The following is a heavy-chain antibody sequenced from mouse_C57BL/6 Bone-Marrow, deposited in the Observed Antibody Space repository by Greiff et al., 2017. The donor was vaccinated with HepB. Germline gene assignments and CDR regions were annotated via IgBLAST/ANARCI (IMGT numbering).Heavy chain of an antibody. V-gene: IGHV5-15*01. D-gene: IGHD2-10*02. Sequence: DVHLVESGGGLVQPGGSLKLSCAASGFTFSDYGMAWVRQAPRKGPEWVAFISNLAYSIYYADTVTGRFTISRENAKNTLYLEMSSLRSEDTAMYYCAREGYGPFAYWGQGTLVTVSA. J-gene: IGHJ3*01. CDR3: AREGYGPFAY. CDR2: ISNLAYSI. CDR1: GFTFSDYG.